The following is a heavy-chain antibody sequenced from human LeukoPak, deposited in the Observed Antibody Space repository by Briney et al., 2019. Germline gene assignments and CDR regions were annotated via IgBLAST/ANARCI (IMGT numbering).Heavy chain of an antibody. CDR1: GGSISSYY. V-gene: IGHV4-59*01. CDR2: IYYSGST. D-gene: IGHD3-10*01. J-gene: IGHJ4*02. CDR3: ARVATEYYYGSGSPLHYFDY. Sequence: SETLSLTCTVSGGSISSYYWSWIRQPPGKGLEWIGYIYYSGSTNYNPSLKSRGTISVDTSKNQFSLKLSSVTAADTAVYYCARVATEYYYGSGSPLHYFDYWGQGTLVTVSS.